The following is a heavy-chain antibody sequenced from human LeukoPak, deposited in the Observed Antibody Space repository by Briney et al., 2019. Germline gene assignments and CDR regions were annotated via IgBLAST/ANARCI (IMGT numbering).Heavy chain of an antibody. CDR3: ARELRFGELAFDI. CDR2: INGDGSST. V-gene: IGHV3-74*01. J-gene: IGHJ3*02. D-gene: IGHD3-10*01. CDR1: GFTFSSYW. Sequence: LPGGSLRLSCAASGFTFSSYWMHWVRQASGKGLVWVSRINGDGSSTTYAGSVKGRFTISRDNAKNTLYLQMNSLRAEGTAVYYCARELRFGELAFDIWGQGTLVTVSS.